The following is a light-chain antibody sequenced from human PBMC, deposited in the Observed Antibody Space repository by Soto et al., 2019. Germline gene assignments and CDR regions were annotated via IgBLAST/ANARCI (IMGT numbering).Light chain of an antibody. V-gene: IGKV3-15*01. CDR2: GAS. Sequence: EIVMTQSPVTLSVSPGERVTLSCRTSQSVGSNLAWYQQKPGQAPRLLIYGASTRATGIPARFSGSGSGTEFTLTISGLQSEDFAVYYCQQYYNWWTFGQGAKVEIK. J-gene: IGKJ1*01. CDR3: QQYYNWWT. CDR1: QSVGSN.